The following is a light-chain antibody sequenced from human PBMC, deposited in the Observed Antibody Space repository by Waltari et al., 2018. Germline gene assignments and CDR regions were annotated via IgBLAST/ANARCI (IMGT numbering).Light chain of an antibody. CDR1: RLRRHY. Sequence: SSELTQDPAVSVALGQTVRITCQGDRLRRHYASWYQQKPGQAPVLVIYGKNNRPSGIPDRFSGSSSGNTASLTITGAQAEDEADYYCNSRDSSGNHLGVFGGGTKLTVL. J-gene: IGLJ2*01. V-gene: IGLV3-19*01. CDR2: GKN. CDR3: NSRDSSGNHLGV.